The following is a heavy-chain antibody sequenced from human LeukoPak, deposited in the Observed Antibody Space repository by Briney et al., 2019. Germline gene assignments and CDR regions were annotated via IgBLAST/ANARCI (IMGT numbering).Heavy chain of an antibody. Sequence: GGSLRLSCAASGFTFSTYSMNWVRQAPGKGLEWVSYITPSSDTIYYADSVKGRFTISRDNAKNSLYLQMNSLRAEDTAVYYCARDYDILTGYFDYWGQGTLVTVSS. D-gene: IGHD3-9*01. J-gene: IGHJ4*02. V-gene: IGHV3-48*04. CDR3: ARDYDILTGYFDY. CDR2: ITPSSDTI. CDR1: GFTFSTYS.